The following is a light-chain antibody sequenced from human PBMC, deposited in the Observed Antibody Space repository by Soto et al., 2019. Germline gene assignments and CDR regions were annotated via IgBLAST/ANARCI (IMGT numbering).Light chain of an antibody. CDR2: GAS. CDR3: LLYYGGAHVV. CDR1: TGAVTSGYY. V-gene: IGLV7-43*01. Sequence: QTVVTQEPSLTVSPGGTVTLTCASSTGAVTSGYYPNWFQQKPGQAPRALYGASNKHSWTPARFSGSLLGGKAALTLSGVQPEDEAEYYCLLYYGGAHVVFGGGTKLTVL. J-gene: IGLJ2*01.